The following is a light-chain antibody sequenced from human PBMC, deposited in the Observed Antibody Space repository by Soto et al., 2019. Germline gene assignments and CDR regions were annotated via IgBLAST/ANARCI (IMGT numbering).Light chain of an antibody. J-gene: IGLJ1*01. CDR1: SSDVGAYNY. CDR2: DVT. Sequence: QSALTQPASVSGSPGQSITISCAGTSSDVGAYNYVAWYQQHPGKAPKLIVYDVTNRPSGVSNRFSGSKSGNTASLTISGLQAEDEADYYCSSFTSRSTHFVFGPGTKVTVL. CDR3: SSFTSRSTHFV. V-gene: IGLV2-14*01.